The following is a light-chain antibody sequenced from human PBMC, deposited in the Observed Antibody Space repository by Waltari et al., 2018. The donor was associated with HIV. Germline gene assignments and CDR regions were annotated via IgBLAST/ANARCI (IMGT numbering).Light chain of an antibody. V-gene: IGLV2-14*03. CDR2: DVS. J-gene: IGLJ1*01. Sequence: QSALTQPASVSGSPGQSITISCTGTSSDVGGYNSVSWYQQHPGTAPKLMIYDVSNRPSGVSNRFSGSKSGNTASLTISGLQAEDEADYYCSSYTSSSTVFGTGTKVTVL. CDR1: SSDVGGYNS. CDR3: SSYTSSSTV.